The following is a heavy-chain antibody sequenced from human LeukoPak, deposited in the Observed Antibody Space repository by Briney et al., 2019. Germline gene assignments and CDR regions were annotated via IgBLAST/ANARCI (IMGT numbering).Heavy chain of an antibody. CDR2: ISSSSSYI. V-gene: IGHV3-21*01. CDR1: GFTFDDYG. Sequence: GGSLRLSCAASGFTFDDYGMSWVRQAPGKGLEWVSSISSSSSYIYYADSVKGRFTISRDNAKNSLYLQMNSLRAEDTAVYYCARGAQQWLADFDYWGQGTLVTVSS. CDR3: ARGAQQWLADFDY. D-gene: IGHD6-19*01. J-gene: IGHJ4*02.